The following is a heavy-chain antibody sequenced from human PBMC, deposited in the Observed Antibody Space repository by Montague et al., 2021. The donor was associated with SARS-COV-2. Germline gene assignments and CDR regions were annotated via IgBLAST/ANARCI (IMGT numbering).Heavy chain of an antibody. CDR1: GGSISSGGYY. Sequence: SETLSLTCTVSGGSISSGGYYWSWIRQPPGKGLEWIGYIYYSGSTNYNPSLKSRLTISVDTSKNQFSLKLSSVTAADTAVYYCARGRGVMVYVCGMDVWGQGTTVTVSS. V-gene: IGHV4-61*08. D-gene: IGHD2-8*01. CDR3: ARGRGVMVYVCGMDV. CDR2: IYYSGST. J-gene: IGHJ6*02.